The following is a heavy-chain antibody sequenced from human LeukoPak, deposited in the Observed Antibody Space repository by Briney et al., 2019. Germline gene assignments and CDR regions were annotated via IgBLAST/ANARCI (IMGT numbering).Heavy chain of an antibody. D-gene: IGHD7-27*01. CDR3: ARDRNIYGSDWGKWFDP. CDR2: IVSDGSGT. J-gene: IGHJ5*02. V-gene: IGHV3-74*01. CDR1: GFTFSSYW. Sequence: GGSLRLSCAASGFTFSSYWMHWVRQAPGKGLVWVSRIVSDGSGTTYADSVRGRFTISRDNAKNTLYLQMDSLRAEDTAVYYCARDRNIYGSDWGKWFDPWGQGTLVTVSS.